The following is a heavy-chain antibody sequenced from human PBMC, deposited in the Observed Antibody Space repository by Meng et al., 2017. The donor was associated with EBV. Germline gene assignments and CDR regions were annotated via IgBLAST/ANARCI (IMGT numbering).Heavy chain of an antibody. D-gene: IGHD3-10*01. CDR3: ASESGRGYTPDY. CDR1: GGPFRYYA. CDR2: FLPRLGAP. V-gene: IGHV1-69*01. J-gene: IGHJ4*02. Sequence: QGPLVTSGVGVKEPGASVKGSCKTSGGPFRYYAISWVRQAPGQGLEWLGGFLPRLGAPNYAQKFHGRVKITADESTSTHYMDLSSLRSEDTAIYYCASESGRGYTPDYWGQGTLVTVSS.